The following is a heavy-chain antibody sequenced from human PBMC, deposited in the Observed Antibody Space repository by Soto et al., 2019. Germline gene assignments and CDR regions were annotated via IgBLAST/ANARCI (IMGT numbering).Heavy chain of an antibody. D-gene: IGHD3-10*01. CDR3: VRQGIGTQHGLVDV. V-gene: IGHV4-59*08. CDR2: VYSTGGT. Sequence: QVQLQQSGPGLVKPSETLSLTCSVSSGPSSTHNWGWIRQPPGRGLELIGYVYSTGGTSYNPSLKSRVTISADTSTNHISLTLSSVTAAETALYYCVRQGIGTQHGLVDVWGQGTTVTVSS. J-gene: IGHJ6*02. CDR1: SGPSSTHN.